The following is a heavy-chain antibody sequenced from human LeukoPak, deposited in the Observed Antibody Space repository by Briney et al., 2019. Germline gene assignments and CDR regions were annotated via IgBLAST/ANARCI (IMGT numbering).Heavy chain of an antibody. V-gene: IGHV4-39*01. Sequence: TSYWMSWVRQAPGKGLEWIGSIYYSGSTYYNPSLKSRVTISVDTSKNQFSLKLSSVTAADTAVYYCARHSGSLDYWGQGTLVTVSS. J-gene: IGHJ4*02. CDR2: IYYSGST. CDR1: TSYW. D-gene: IGHD1-26*01. CDR3: ARHSGSLDY.